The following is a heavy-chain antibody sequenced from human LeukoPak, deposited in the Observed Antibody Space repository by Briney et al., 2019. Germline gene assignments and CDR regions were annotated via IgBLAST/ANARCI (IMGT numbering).Heavy chain of an antibody. D-gene: IGHD3-10*01. J-gene: IGHJ3*02. Sequence: SETLSLTCTVSGGSISSYYWSWIRQPPGKGLEWIGCIYYSGSTNYNPSLKSRVTISVDTSKNQFSLKLSSVTAADTAVYYCARDLVGSAFDIWGQGTMVTVSS. CDR1: GGSISSYY. CDR2: IYYSGST. CDR3: ARDLVGSAFDI. V-gene: IGHV4-59*01.